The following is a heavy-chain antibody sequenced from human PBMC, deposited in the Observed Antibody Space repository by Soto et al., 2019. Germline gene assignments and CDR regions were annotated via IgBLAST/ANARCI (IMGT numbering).Heavy chain of an antibody. J-gene: IGHJ6*02. CDR1: GFAFSTYA. V-gene: IGHV3-23*01. CDR2: ISGSGGSS. Sequence: EVQLLESGGALEHPGGSLRLSCAAAGFAFSTYAMTWVRQAPGKGLEWVSVISGSGGSSYYAASVKGRFTISRDNSKNTLFLQMNGPRAEDTAVYYCAKVTKRAAAGRYEYYKYGMDVWGQGTTVTVSS. CDR3: AKVTKRAAAGRYEYYKYGMDV. D-gene: IGHD6-13*01.